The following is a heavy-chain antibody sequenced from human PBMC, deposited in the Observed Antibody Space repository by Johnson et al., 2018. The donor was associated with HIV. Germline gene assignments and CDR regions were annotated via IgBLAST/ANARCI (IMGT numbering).Heavy chain of an antibody. Sequence: VQLVESGGGVVQPGGSLRLSCAASGFTVSSNYMSWVRQAPGKGLEWVSVIYSGGSTYYADSVKGRFTISRDNAKNSLFLQMNSLRAEDTAVYYCAKDIGDGGNSEGVAFDIWGQGTMVTVSS. J-gene: IGHJ3*02. D-gene: IGHD4-23*01. V-gene: IGHV3-66*01. CDR2: IYSGGST. CDR3: AKDIGDGGNSEGVAFDI. CDR1: GFTVSSNY.